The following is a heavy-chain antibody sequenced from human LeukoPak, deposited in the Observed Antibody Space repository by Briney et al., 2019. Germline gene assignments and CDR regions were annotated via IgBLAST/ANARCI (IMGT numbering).Heavy chain of an antibody. Sequence: ASVKVSCKASGYTFTSYGISWVRQAPGQGLEWMGWISAYNGNTNYAQKLQGRVTMTTDTSTSTAYKELRSLRSDDTAVYYCARHQYSYGYGYWGQGTLVTVSS. CDR2: ISAYNGNT. CDR3: ARHQYSYGYGY. D-gene: IGHD5-18*01. J-gene: IGHJ4*02. CDR1: GYTFTSYG. V-gene: IGHV1-18*01.